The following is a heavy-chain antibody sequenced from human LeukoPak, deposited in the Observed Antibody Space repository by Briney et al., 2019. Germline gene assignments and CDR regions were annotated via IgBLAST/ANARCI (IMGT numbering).Heavy chain of an antibody. CDR3: ARGRGSLPTKNVDTAMVTGYFDY. J-gene: IGHJ4*02. CDR1: GFTFSSYA. D-gene: IGHD5-18*01. Sequence: GGSLRLSCAAAGFTFSSYAMHWVRQAPGKGLEGVAVISYDGSNKYYADSVKGRFTISRDNSKNTLYLQMNSLRAEDTAVYYCARGRGSLPTKNVDTAMVTGYFDYWGQGTLVTVSS. CDR2: ISYDGSNK. V-gene: IGHV3-30-3*01.